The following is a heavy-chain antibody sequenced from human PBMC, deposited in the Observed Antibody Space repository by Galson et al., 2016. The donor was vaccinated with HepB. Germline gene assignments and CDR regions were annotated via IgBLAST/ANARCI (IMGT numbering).Heavy chain of an antibody. CDR1: GDSVSNGDYY. CDR3: TRAAYCSSVTCYLDS. J-gene: IGHJ5*01. CDR2: IYYNGST. V-gene: IGHV4-31*03. D-gene: IGHD2-2*01. Sequence: TLSLTCTVSGDSVSNGDYYWGWVRQHPEKGLEWIGYIYYNGSTYYNPSLRSRVIISVDTSNNQLSLELTSVTAADTAVYYCTRAAYCSSVTCYLDSWGQGTLVTVSS.